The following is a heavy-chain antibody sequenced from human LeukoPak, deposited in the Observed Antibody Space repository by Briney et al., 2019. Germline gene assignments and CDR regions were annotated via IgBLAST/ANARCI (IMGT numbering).Heavy chain of an antibody. D-gene: IGHD4-17*01. CDR3: ARDFVYGDALEYFQD. V-gene: IGHV3-21*04. Sequence: GGSLRLSCAASVLTFNSYDMNWVRHAPGRGVEWVSSISASSSYIYYADSVKGRFTISRDNAKNSLYLQINSLRAEDTAVYYCARDFVYGDALEYFQDWGQGTLVTVSS. J-gene: IGHJ1*01. CDR2: ISASSSYI. CDR1: VLTFNSYD.